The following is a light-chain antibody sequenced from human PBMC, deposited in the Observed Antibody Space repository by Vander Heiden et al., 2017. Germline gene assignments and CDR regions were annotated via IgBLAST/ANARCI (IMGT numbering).Light chain of an antibody. V-gene: IGKV1-39*01. Sequence: DIQMTQSPSSLSASVGDRVTITGRASQSISSYLNWYQQKPGKAPKLLIYAASSLQSGVPSRFSGSGSGTDFTLTISRLQPEDFATYYCQQRYSTPKTFGQGTKVEIK. CDR2: AAS. J-gene: IGKJ1*01. CDR3: QQRYSTPKT. CDR1: QSISSY.